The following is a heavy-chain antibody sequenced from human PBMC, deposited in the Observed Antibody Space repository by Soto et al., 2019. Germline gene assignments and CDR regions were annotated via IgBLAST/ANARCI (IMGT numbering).Heavy chain of an antibody. CDR2: ISDDGKNK. V-gene: IGHV3-30*18. D-gene: IGHD5-18*01. CDR3: AKGGGYTSGTNDAFDF. J-gene: IGHJ3*01. Sequence: QVQLVQSGVGVVQAGRSLRLSCAASGFTFRTYGMHWVRQAPGKGLEWVAVISDDGKNKYNLASVEGRFTISRDNSKNMLFLQMYGLRTEDTAVYYCAKGGGYTSGTNDAFDFLGPGTMVTVSS. CDR1: GFTFRTYG.